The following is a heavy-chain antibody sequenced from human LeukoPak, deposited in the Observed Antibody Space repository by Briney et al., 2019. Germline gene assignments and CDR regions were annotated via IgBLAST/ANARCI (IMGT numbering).Heavy chain of an antibody. Sequence: ASVRVSCKASGCTFTGYYMHWVRQAPGQGLEWMGWINPNSGGTNYAQKFQGWVTMTRNTSISTAYMELSRLRSDDTAVYYCARVAWFGKLRDAFDIWGQGTMVTVSS. J-gene: IGHJ3*02. CDR1: GCTFTGYY. CDR2: INPNSGGT. CDR3: ARVAWFGKLRDAFDI. V-gene: IGHV1-2*04. D-gene: IGHD3-10*01.